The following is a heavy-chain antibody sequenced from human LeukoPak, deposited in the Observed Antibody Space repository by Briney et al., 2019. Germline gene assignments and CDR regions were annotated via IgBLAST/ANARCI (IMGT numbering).Heavy chain of an antibody. CDR2: ISAYNGNT. Sequence: ASVKVSCKASGYTFTSYGISWVRQAPGQGLEWMGWISAYNGNTNYAQKLQDRVTMTTDTSTSTAYMELRSLRSDDTAVYYCARGPNRLAYCGGDCYFPFDYWGQGTLVTVSS. J-gene: IGHJ4*02. V-gene: IGHV1-18*01. CDR1: GYTFTSYG. D-gene: IGHD2-21*02. CDR3: ARGPNRLAYCGGDCYFPFDY.